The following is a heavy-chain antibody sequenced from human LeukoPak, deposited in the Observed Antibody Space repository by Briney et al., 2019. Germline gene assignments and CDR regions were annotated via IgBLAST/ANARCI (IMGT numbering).Heavy chain of an antibody. V-gene: IGHV4-59*01. CDR3: ARDGYDNWFDP. D-gene: IGHD5-12*01. CDR1: DDSITMYY. Sequence: PSGTLSLTCTVSDDSITMYYWTWIRQPPGKGLERIGYIDHTGSTKFNPSLNGRVSISRDTSKNFFSLRLRSVTAADTAVYYCARDGYDNWFDPWGQGTLVTVSS. J-gene: IGHJ5*02. CDR2: IDHTGST.